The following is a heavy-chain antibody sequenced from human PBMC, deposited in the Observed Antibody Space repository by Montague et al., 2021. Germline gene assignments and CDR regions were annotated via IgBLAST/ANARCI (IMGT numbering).Heavy chain of an antibody. D-gene: IGHD1-26*01. CDR2: LSNGGST. J-gene: IGHJ6*03. CDR1: GDSINTYS. V-gene: IGHV4-4*07. Sequence: SETLSLTCTVFGDSINTYSWSWIRQPAGTGLEWIGRLSNGGSTNSNPSLKSRVSMSVYTSKNQFSLKLSSVTAADTAVYFCARDTVGASGYFYDYYMDVWGRGTTVTVSS. CDR3: ARDTVGASGYFYDYYMDV.